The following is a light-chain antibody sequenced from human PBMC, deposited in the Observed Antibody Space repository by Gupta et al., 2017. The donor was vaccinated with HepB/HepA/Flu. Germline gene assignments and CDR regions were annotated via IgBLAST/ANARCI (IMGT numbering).Light chain of an antibody. CDR3: KQYNHWPADT. CDR2: GIS. V-gene: IGKV3-15*01. J-gene: IGKJ2*01. Sequence: EIVMIQSPLTVSVSPGATATLTCRPSQSVSNNLAWYQKKPGQAPRLLIYGISTRATGIPARFSGSGSGTDFSLTISSLQPEDSAVYYCKQYNHWPADTFGHGTKVDIK. CDR1: QSVSNN.